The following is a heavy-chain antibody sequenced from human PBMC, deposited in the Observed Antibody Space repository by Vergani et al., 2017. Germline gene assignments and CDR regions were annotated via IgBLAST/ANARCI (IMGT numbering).Heavy chain of an antibody. D-gene: IGHD3-22*01. CDR2: INHSGST. J-gene: IGHJ5*02. CDR3: ASNYYDSSGYPNWFDP. V-gene: IGHV4-34*01. CDR1: GGSFSGYY. Sequence: QVQLQQWGAGLLKPSETLSLTCAVSGGSFSGYYWSWIRQPPGKGLEWIGEINHSGSTNYKPSLKSRVTISVDTSKNKFSLKLSSVTAADTAVYYCASNYYDSSGYPNWFDPWGQGTLVTVSS.